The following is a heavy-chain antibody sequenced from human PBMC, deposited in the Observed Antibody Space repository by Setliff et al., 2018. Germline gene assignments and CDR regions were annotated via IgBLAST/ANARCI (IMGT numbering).Heavy chain of an antibody. CDR3: ARTGTYRYFDY. CDR2: IYYRGDT. CDR1: GASLSSGTYY. J-gene: IGHJ4*02. D-gene: IGHD1-1*01. Sequence: LTCTVSGASLSSGTYYWGWIRQPPGKGLEWIGRIYYRGDTYYNASLKGRLTISVDTAQNQFSLRLTSVTAADTSVYYCARTGTYRYFDYWGQGALVTVSS. V-gene: IGHV4-39*01.